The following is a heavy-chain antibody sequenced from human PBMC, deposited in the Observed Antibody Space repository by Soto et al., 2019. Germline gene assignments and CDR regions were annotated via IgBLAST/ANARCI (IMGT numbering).Heavy chain of an antibody. CDR1: GGSISSSSYY. CDR2: IYYSGST. CDR3: ARCYCSSTRCAVYFGS. V-gene: IGHV4-39*07. J-gene: IGHJ4*02. D-gene: IGHD2-2*01. Sequence: SETLSLTCTVSGGSISSSSYYWGWIRQPPGKGLEWIGSIYYSGSTNYNPSLKSRVTISVDTSKSQFSLKLTSVIAADTAVYYCARCYCSSTRCAVYFGSWGQGTLVTVSS.